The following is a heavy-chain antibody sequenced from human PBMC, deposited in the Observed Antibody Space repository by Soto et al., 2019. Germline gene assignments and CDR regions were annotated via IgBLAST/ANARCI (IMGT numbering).Heavy chain of an antibody. D-gene: IGHD5-12*01. CDR1: GFTFSSNA. CDR2: ISGSGGST. CDR3: AKEGLGDGYLSLGRFSDY. J-gene: IGHJ4*02. V-gene: IGHV3-23*01. Sequence: RASLTLSCASSGFTFSSNAMSWVRQAPGKGLEWVSAISGSGGSTYYADSVKGRFTISRDNSKNTLYLQMNSLRAEDTAVYYCAKEGLGDGYLSLGRFSDYWGQGT.